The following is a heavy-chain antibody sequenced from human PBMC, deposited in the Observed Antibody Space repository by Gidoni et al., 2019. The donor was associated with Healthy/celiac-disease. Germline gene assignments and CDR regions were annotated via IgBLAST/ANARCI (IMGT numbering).Heavy chain of an antibody. CDR1: GYAFTGHD. Sequence: QGQLVQSGAEVTKPGASVKVSCQAPGYAFTGHDTHAVRQAPGQGLEWKGWNNPNSGATNYAQKCQGRVTMTRDTSISTAYMELSRLRSDDTAVYYCATQRRAIVVVPAAIRYYGMDVWGQGTTVTVSS. D-gene: IGHD2-2*02. J-gene: IGHJ6*02. CDR3: ATQRRAIVVVPAAIRYYGMDV. V-gene: IGHV1-2*02. CDR2: NNPNSGAT.